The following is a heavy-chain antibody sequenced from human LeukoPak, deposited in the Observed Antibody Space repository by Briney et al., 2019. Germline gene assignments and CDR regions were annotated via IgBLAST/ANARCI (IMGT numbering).Heavy chain of an antibody. D-gene: IGHD5-12*01. CDR1: GFTVSSNY. J-gene: IGHJ6*02. V-gene: IGHV3-53*04. CDR3: ASVGSGYESYYYYGMDV. CDR2: IYSGGST. Sequence: GGSLRLSCAASGFTVSSNYMSWVRQAPGKGLEWVSVIYSGGSTYYADSVKGRFTISRHNSKNTQYLQMNSLRAEDTAVYYCASVGSGYESYYYYGMDVWGQGTTVTVSS.